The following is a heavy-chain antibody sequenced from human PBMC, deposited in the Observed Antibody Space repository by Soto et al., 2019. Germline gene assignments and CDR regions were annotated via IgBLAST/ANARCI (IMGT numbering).Heavy chain of an antibody. J-gene: IGHJ4*02. CDR3: ARSRSRSTIFGVVSVLGYFDY. CDR2: INPNSGGT. CDR1: GYTFTGYC. D-gene: IGHD3-3*01. V-gene: IGHV1-2*02. Sequence: ASVKVSCKASGYTFTGYCMHWVRQAPGQGLEWMGWINPNSGGTNYAQKFQGRVTMTRDTSISTAYMELSRLRSDDTAVYYCARSRSRSTIFGVVSVLGYFDYWGQGTLVTVSS.